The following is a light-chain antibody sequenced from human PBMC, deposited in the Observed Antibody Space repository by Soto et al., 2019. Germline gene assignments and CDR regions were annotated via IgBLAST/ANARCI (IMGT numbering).Light chain of an antibody. J-gene: IGLJ1*01. CDR2: EVS. CDR3: SSNAGSNKFV. V-gene: IGLV2-8*01. CDR1: SSDVGGYNY. Sequence: QSALTQPPSASGSPGQSVTISCTGTSSDVGGYNYVSWYQQHPGKAPKLMIYEVSKRPSGVPDSFSGSKSGNTASLTVSGLQAEDEADYYCSSNAGSNKFVFGTGTKLTVL.